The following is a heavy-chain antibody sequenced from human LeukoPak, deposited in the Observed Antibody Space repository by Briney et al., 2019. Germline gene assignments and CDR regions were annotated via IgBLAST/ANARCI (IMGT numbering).Heavy chain of an antibody. V-gene: IGHV4-34*01. Sequence: SETLSLTCAVYGGSFSGYYWSWIRQPPGKGLEWIGEINHSGSINYNPSLKSRVTISVDTSKNQFSLKLSSVTAADTAVYYCARAMTTVTTGFDYWGQGTLVTVSS. J-gene: IGHJ4*02. CDR2: INHSGSI. CDR1: GGSFSGYY. CDR3: ARAMTTVTTGFDY. D-gene: IGHD4-17*01.